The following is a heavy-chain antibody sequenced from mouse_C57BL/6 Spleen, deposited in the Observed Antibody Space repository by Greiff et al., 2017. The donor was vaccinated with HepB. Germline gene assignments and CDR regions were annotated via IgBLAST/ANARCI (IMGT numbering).Heavy chain of an antibody. D-gene: IGHD2-4*01. J-gene: IGHJ1*03. CDR3: ARGGYYDYDGYFDV. CDR2: IHPNSGST. V-gene: IGHV1-64*01. CDR1: GYTFTSYW. Sequence: QVQLQQPGAELVKPGASVKLSCKASGYTFTSYWMHWVKQRPGQGLEWIGMIHPNSGSTNYNEKFTSKATLTVDKSSSTAYMQLSSLTSEDSAVYYCARGGYYDYDGYFDVWGTGTTVTVAS.